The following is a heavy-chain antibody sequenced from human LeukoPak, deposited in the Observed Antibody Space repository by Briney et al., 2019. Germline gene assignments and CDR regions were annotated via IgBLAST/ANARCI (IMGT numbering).Heavy chain of an antibody. CDR3: ASNIAAAGQGIYYYYGMDV. Sequence: GGSLRLSCAASGFTFSSYGMHWVRQAPGKGLEWVAFIRYDGSNKYYADSVKGRFTISRDNSKNTLYLQMNSLRAEDTAVYYCASNIAAAGQGIYYYYGMDVWGQGTTVTVSS. CDR1: GFTFSSYG. CDR2: IRYDGSNK. D-gene: IGHD6-13*01. J-gene: IGHJ6*02. V-gene: IGHV3-30*02.